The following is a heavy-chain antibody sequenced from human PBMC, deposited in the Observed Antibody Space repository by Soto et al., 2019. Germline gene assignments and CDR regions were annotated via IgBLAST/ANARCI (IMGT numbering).Heavy chain of an antibody. D-gene: IGHD1-1*01. CDR1: GASITYGGYS. CDR2: IYYSGST. J-gene: IGHJ6*02. CDR3: ARVEQLERRRVGGLDV. Sequence: SETLSLTCTFSGASITYGGYSWSWIRQPPGKGLEWIGYIYYSGSTYYNPSLKSRVTISVDTSKNQFSLKLSSVTAADTAVYYCARVEQLERRRVGGLDVWGQGTTVTVSS. V-gene: IGHV4-31*03.